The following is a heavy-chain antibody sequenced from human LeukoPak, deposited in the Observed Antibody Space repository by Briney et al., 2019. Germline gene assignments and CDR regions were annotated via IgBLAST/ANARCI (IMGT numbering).Heavy chain of an antibody. CDR3: ARQSMTVTDY. J-gene: IGHJ4*02. Sequence: GGCLRLSCAASGFTLSSYSMNWVRQAPGRGREWGSSISSSSSYIYYTASVKGRFTISRDDAKNSLYLHMTSLRAEDTAVYYCARQSMTVTDYWGQGTLVTVSS. CDR2: ISSSSSYI. D-gene: IGHD4-17*01. V-gene: IGHV3-21*01. CDR1: GFTLSSYS.